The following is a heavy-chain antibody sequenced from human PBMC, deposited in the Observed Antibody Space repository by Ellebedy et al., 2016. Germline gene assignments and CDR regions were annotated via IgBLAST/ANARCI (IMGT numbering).Heavy chain of an antibody. J-gene: IGHJ5*01. CDR2: LYCRGSY. D-gene: IGHD2-2*01. CDR1: GGSISKTSYY. V-gene: IGHV4-39*01. Sequence: SETLSLXXSVPGGSISKTSYYWGWIRQPPGKGPAWVGSLYCRGSYYYNPSLKSRVSISVDTSASQVSLDLRSVTAADTAVYYCARLHCSIDDPRLNWVDSWGQGILVTVSS. CDR3: ARLHCSIDDPRLNWVDS.